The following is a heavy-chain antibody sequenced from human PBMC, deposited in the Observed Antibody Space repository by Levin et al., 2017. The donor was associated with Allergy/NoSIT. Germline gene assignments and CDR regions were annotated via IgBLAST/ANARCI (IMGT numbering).Heavy chain of an antibody. CDR1: GFTFSAYD. J-gene: IGHJ4*02. V-gene: IGHV3-13*01. Sequence: LSLPCAASGFTFSAYDMHWVRQAAGEGLEWVSAIGLAGDKYYPDSVKGRFTISRENAKNSLDLQMNSLRAGDTAVYYCARGAHQGSPQRYFDNWGQGTLVTVSS. CDR2: IGLAGDK. CDR3: ARGAHQGSPQRYFDN. D-gene: IGHD6-25*01.